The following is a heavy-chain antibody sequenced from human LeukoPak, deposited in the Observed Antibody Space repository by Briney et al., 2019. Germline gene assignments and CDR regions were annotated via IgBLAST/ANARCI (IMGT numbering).Heavy chain of an antibody. J-gene: IGHJ6*02. D-gene: IGHD6-13*01. Sequence: PGGSLRLSCAASGFTFSSYGMHWVRQAPGKGLEWVAVISYDGSNKYYADSGKGRFTISRDNSKNTLYLQMNSLRAEDTAVYYCAKDRDGSSWYGYGMDVWGQGTTVTVSS. CDR1: GFTFSSYG. CDR2: ISYDGSNK. V-gene: IGHV3-30*18. CDR3: AKDRDGSSWYGYGMDV.